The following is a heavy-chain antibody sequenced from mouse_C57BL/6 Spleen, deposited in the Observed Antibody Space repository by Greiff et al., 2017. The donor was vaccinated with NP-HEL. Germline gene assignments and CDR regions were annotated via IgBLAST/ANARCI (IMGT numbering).Heavy chain of an antibody. CDR2: IDPSDSYT. CDR1: GYTFTIYW. Sequence: QVQLQQPGAELVRPGTSVKLSCKASGYTFTIYWMHWVKQRPGQGLEWIGVIDPSDSYTNYNQKFKGKATLTVDTSSSTAYMQLSSLTSEDSAVYYCARKMGRGYFDVWGTGTTVTVSS. D-gene: IGHD4-1*01. CDR3: ARKMGRGYFDV. V-gene: IGHV1-59*01. J-gene: IGHJ1*03.